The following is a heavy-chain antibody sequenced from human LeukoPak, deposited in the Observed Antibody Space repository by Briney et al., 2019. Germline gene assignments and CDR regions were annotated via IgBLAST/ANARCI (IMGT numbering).Heavy chain of an antibody. CDR3: ARVYCSSTSCYWDLYYYYYMDV. Sequence: QSGGSLRLSCAASGFTFSSYSMNWVRQAPGKGLEWVSYISSSSSTIYYADSVNGRFTISRDNAKNSLYLQMNSLRAEDTAVYYCARVYCSSTSCYWDLYYYYYMDVWGKGTTVTVSS. CDR2: ISSSSSTI. V-gene: IGHV3-48*04. CDR1: GFTFSSYS. J-gene: IGHJ6*03. D-gene: IGHD2-2*01.